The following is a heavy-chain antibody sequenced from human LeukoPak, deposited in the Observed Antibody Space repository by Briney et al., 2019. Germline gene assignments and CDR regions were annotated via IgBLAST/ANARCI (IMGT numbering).Heavy chain of an antibody. Sequence: SETLSLTCTVSSASITSSPYFWGWIRQSPGKGLEWIGNIYHSGSTYYNPSLKSRVTMSLDTSKHQFSLKLSSATAADTAVYYCASLIRGYKYGYIDYWGQGTLVTVSS. CDR2: IYHSGST. V-gene: IGHV4-39*07. CDR1: SASITSSPYF. J-gene: IGHJ4*02. CDR3: ASLIRGYKYGYIDY. D-gene: IGHD5-18*01.